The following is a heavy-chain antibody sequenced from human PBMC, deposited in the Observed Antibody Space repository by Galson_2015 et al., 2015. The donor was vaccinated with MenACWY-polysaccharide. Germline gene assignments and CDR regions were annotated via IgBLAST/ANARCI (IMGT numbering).Heavy chain of an antibody. D-gene: IGHD1-20*01. CDR1: RFTFSSYA. CDR2: ISGSGGST. V-gene: IGHV3-23*01. CDR3: AKDLGRYNWNRFDY. J-gene: IGHJ4*02. Sequence: SLRLSCAASRFTFSSYAMSWVRQAPGKGLEWVSAISGSGGSTYYADSVKGRFTISRDNSKNTLYLQMNSLRAEDTAVYYCAKDLGRYNWNRFDYWGQGTLVTVSS.